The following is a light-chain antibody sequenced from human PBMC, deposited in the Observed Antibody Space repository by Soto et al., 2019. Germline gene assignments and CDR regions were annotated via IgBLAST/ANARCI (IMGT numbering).Light chain of an antibody. CDR1: QSVGSN. CDR3: QQFYNWPPIT. J-gene: IGKJ5*01. Sequence: EIVLTQSPGTLSLSPGERATLSCRASQSVGSNLAWYQQKPGQAPRILIYGASTRATGIPARFSGSGSGTEFTLTISSLQSEDSAVYYCQQFYNWPPITFGQGTRLEIK. V-gene: IGKV3-15*01. CDR2: GAS.